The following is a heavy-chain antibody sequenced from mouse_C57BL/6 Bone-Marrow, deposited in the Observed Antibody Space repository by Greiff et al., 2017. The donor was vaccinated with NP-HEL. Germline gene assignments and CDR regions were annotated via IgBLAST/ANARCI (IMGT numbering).Heavy chain of an antibody. Sequence: EVKLMESGGGLVQPGGSLKLSCAASGFTFSDYYMYWVRQTPEKRLEWVAYISNGGGSTYYPDTVKGRFTISRDNAKNTLYLQMSRLKSEDTAMYYCARLLWLRGAMDYWGQGTSVTVSS. CDR3: ARLLWLRGAMDY. V-gene: IGHV5-12*01. D-gene: IGHD2-2*01. J-gene: IGHJ4*01. CDR1: GFTFSDYY. CDR2: ISNGGGST.